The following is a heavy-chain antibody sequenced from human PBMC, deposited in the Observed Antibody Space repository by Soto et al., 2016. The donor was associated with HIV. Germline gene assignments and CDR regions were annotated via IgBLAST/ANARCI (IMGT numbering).Heavy chain of an antibody. CDR3: AKDLAFDYSWGSFRYLDY. Sequence: EVQLLESGGGLIQPGGCLRLSCAASGFGFTSFAMSWVRQAPGKGLEWISLISGTATDTYYAKSVKGRFTISRDNSKNMVFLQMNSLRVEDTAVYYCAKDLAFDYSWGSFRYLDYWGQGTLVAVSS. D-gene: IGHD3-16*02. CDR2: ISGTATDT. CDR1: GFGFTSFA. V-gene: IGHV3-23*01. J-gene: IGHJ4*02.